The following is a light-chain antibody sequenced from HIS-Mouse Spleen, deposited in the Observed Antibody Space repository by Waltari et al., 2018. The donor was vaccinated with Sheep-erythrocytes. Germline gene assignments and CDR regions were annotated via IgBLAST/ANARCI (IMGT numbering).Light chain of an antibody. CDR2: EGS. V-gene: IGLV2-23*01. CDR3: CSYAGSSTPWV. Sequence: QSALTQPPSVSGSPGQSTPISCTGTSSDVGRYNLVPWYQQHPGKAPKLMIYEGSKRPSGVSNRFSGSKSGNTASLTISGLQAEDEADYYCCSYAGSSTPWVFGGGTKLTVL. CDR1: SSDVGRYNL. J-gene: IGLJ3*02.